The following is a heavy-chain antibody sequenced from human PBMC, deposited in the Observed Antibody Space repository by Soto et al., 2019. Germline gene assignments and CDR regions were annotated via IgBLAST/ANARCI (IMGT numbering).Heavy chain of an antibody. V-gene: IGHV4-39*02. D-gene: IGHD3-10*01. CDR3: GTRVVRGVIISSNTHFDY. CDR2: IYYIGST. CDR1: GGSISSSSYY. J-gene: IGHJ4*02. Sequence: SETLSLTCTVSGGSISSSSYYWGWIRQPPGKGLEWIGSIYYIGSTYYNPSLKSRRTISVDTSKNHFSLKVSCVTAGETTVYYCGTRVVRGVIISSNTHFDYWGQGTLVTVSS.